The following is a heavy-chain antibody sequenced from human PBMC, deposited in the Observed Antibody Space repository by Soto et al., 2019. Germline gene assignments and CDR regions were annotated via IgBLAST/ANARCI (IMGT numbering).Heavy chain of an antibody. CDR3: ARGGIILWFGELNYYGMDV. Sequence: ASVKVSCKASGYTSTSYGISWVRQAPGQGLEWMGWISAYNGNTNYAQKLQGRVTMTTDTSTSTAYMELRSLRSDDTAVYYCARGGIILWFGELNYYGMDVWGQGTTVTVSS. CDR1: GYTSTSYG. V-gene: IGHV1-18*01. D-gene: IGHD3-10*01. CDR2: ISAYNGNT. J-gene: IGHJ6*02.